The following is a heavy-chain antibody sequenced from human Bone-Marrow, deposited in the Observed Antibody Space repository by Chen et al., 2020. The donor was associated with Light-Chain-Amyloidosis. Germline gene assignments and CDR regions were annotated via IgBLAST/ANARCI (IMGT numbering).Heavy chain of an antibody. CDR3: ARVYFCRGSVRCYFDY. Sequence: QVQLQESGPGLVKPSQTLSLTCTVSGGSISSGGYYWSWIRQHPGKGLEWIGYIYYSGSTYYNPSLKSRVTISVDTSKNQFSLKLSSVTAADTAVYYCARVYFCRGSVRCYFDYWGQGTLVTVSS. CDR1: GGSISSGGYY. D-gene: IGHD3-3*01. V-gene: IGHV4-31*03. J-gene: IGHJ4*02. CDR2: IYYSGST.